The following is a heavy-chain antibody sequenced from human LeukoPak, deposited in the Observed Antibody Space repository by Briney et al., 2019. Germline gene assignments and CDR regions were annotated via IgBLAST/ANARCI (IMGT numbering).Heavy chain of an antibody. Sequence: SETLSLTCTVSGGSISSYYWSWIRQPPGKGLEWIGEINHSGSTNYNPSLKSRVTISVDTSKNQFSLKLSSVTAADTAVYYCARAGGSNFWYFDLWGRGTLVTVSS. J-gene: IGHJ2*01. CDR2: INHSGST. V-gene: IGHV4-34*01. CDR3: ARAGGSNFWYFDL. CDR1: GGSISSYY. D-gene: IGHD1-26*01.